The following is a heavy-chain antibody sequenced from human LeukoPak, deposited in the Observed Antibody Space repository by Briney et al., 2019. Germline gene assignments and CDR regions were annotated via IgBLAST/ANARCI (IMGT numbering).Heavy chain of an antibody. Sequence: GGSLRLSCAASGSTFSSYAMHWVRQAPGKGLEWVAVISYDGSNKYYADSVKGRFTISRDNSKNTLYLQMNSLRAEDTAVYYCASDHWYDSSGYIYYFDYWGQGALVTVSS. CDR3: ASDHWYDSSGYIYYFDY. CDR2: ISYDGSNK. CDR1: GSTFSSYA. J-gene: IGHJ4*02. D-gene: IGHD3-22*01. V-gene: IGHV3-30*04.